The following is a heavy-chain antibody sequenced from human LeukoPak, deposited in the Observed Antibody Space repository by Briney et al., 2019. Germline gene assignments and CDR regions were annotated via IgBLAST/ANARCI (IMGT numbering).Heavy chain of an antibody. J-gene: IGHJ4*02. D-gene: IGHD3-16*01. CDR1: GYSLTELS. V-gene: IGHV1-24*01. Sequence: EASVKVSCKVSGYSLTELSMHWVRQAPGKGLEWMGGVDPEDGETIYAQKFQGRVTVTEDTSTDTAYMELSSLRSEDTAVYYCATGVWGSYGYTVLECYFDYWGQGTQVTVSS. CDR3: ATGVWGSYGYTVLECYFDY. CDR2: VDPEDGET.